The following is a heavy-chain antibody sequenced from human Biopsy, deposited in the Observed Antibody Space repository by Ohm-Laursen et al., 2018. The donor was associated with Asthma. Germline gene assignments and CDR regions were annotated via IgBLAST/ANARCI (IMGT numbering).Heavy chain of an antibody. CDR1: GFTFSTSW. Sequence: SLRLSCTASGFTFSTSWMTWVRQVPGKGLEWVAVISYDGNHKFYEDSVKGRFTISRDNSKNTLYLQMNSLRTEDTAVYYCAKRRGYSGHDNDYWGQGTLVIVSS. CDR3: AKRRGYSGHDNDY. D-gene: IGHD5-12*01. V-gene: IGHV3-30*18. J-gene: IGHJ4*02. CDR2: ISYDGNHK.